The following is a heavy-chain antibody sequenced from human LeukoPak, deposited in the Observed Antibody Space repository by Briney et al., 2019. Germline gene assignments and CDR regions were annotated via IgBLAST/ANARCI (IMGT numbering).Heavy chain of an antibody. CDR2: INWNGGST. CDR1: GFTFDDYD. CDR3: ARDHVYGGADY. D-gene: IGHD5/OR15-5a*01. Sequence: GESLKISCAASGFTFDDYDMDWVRQAPGKGLEWVSGINWNGGSTGYADSVKGRFTISRDNSKSSLFLQMNSLRTEDTALYYCARDHVYGGADYWGQGTLVTVSS. J-gene: IGHJ4*02. V-gene: IGHV3-20*04.